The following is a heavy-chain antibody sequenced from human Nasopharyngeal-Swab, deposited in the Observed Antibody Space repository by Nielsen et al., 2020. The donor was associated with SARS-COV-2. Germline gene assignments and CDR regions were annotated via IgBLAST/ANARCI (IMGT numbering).Heavy chain of an antibody. Sequence: ASVKVSCKASGYTFTSYDINWVRQATGQGLEWMGWMNPNSGNTGYAQKFQGRVPMTRNTSISTAYMELRSLRSEDTAVYYCARDWSIAVAGYYYYYGMDVWGQGTTVTVSS. D-gene: IGHD6-19*01. V-gene: IGHV1-8*01. J-gene: IGHJ6*02. CDR3: ARDWSIAVAGYYYYYGMDV. CDR1: GYTFTSYD. CDR2: MNPNSGNT.